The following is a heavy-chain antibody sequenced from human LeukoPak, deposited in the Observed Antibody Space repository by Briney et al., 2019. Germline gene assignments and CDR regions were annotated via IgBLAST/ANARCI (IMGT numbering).Heavy chain of an antibody. Sequence: PSETLSLTCTVSGGSINSYYWSWIRQPAGKGLEWIGRIYSSGSTNYNPSLKSRVSMSVDTSKNQFSLRLTSVTAADTAVYYCARGTTSRRGFDPWGQGTLVTVSS. J-gene: IGHJ5*02. CDR1: GGSINSYY. CDR2: IYSSGST. D-gene: IGHD2-2*01. CDR3: ARGTTSRRGFDP. V-gene: IGHV4-4*07.